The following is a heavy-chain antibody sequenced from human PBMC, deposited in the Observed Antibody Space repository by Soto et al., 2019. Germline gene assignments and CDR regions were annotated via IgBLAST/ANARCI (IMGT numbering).Heavy chain of an antibody. CDR1: GGSISSSNW. D-gene: IGHD6-6*01. CDR3: ARRIAARLYYYYGMDV. Sequence: SETLSLTCAVSGGSISSSNWWSWVRQPPGKGLEWIGEIYHSGSTNYNPSLKSRVTISVDKSKNQFSLKLSSVTAADTAVYYCARRIAARLYYYYGMDVWGQGXTVTVYS. CDR2: IYHSGST. J-gene: IGHJ6*02. V-gene: IGHV4-4*02.